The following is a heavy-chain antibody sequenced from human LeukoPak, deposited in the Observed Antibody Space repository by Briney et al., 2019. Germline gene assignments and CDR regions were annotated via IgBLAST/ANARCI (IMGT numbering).Heavy chain of an antibody. D-gene: IGHD3-22*01. CDR2: IYYSGST. CDR3: ARLYDSSGYYLIDY. V-gene: IGHV4-39*01. Sequence: PSETLSLTCTVSGGSISSSSYYWGWTRQPPGKGLEWIGSIYYSGSTYYNPSLKSRVTISVDTSKNQFSLKLSSVTAADTAVYYCARLYDSSGYYLIDYWGQGTLVTVSS. CDR1: GGSISSSSYY. J-gene: IGHJ4*02.